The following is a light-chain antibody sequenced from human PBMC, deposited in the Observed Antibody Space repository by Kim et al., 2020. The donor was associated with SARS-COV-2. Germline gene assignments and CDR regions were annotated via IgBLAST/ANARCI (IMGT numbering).Light chain of an antibody. J-gene: IGKJ2*01. CDR2: GSS. CDR3: QQDTTSPPADT. V-gene: IGKV3-20*01. CDR1: QSISSEF. Sequence: PGERATLSCRASQSISSEFLAWYQRISGQPPRLLIFGSSNRAAGSPDRFSGGGSGTDFTLTITRLEPADSAVYDCQQDTTSPPADTVGQGTKLEI.